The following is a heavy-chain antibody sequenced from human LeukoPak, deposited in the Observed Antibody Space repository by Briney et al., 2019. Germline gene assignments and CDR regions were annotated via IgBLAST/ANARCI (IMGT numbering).Heavy chain of an antibody. CDR2: IWHDGSKK. CDR1: GFIFSNYG. J-gene: IGHJ5*02. CDR3: AKDDCSSTSCYDVNWFDP. Sequence: PGRSLRLSCAASGFIFSNYGMHRVRQAPGKGLEWVAGIWHDGSKKYYADSVKGRFTISRDNSKNTLYLQMNSLRAEDTAVYYCAKDDCSSTSCYDVNWFDPWGQGTLVTVSS. V-gene: IGHV3-33*06. D-gene: IGHD2-2*01.